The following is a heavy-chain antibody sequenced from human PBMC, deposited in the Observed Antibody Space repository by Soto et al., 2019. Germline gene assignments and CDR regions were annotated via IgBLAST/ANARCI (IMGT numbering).Heavy chain of an antibody. CDR2: IINDGSEK. D-gene: IGHD2-15*01. Sequence: SLRLSCEASGFTFSRVSMNWVRQAPGKGLEWVAVIINDGSEKNHADSVKDRFTISRDNSKNTLYLQMDSLRAGDTALYYCARDDIGAPNAFEMWGQGTMVTVSS. CDR3: ARDDIGAPNAFEM. CDR1: GFTFSRVS. V-gene: IGHV3-30*03. J-gene: IGHJ3*02.